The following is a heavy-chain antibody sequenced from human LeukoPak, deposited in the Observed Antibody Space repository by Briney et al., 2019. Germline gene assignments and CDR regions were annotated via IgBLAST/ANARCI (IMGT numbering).Heavy chain of an antibody. CDR2: XXYSRST. D-gene: IGHD2-15*01. V-gene: IGHV4-39*01. J-gene: IGHJ5*02. CDR1: GSIXXXXXX. Sequence: GSIXXXXXXWXWXXXXPXXXXEXIGXXXYSRSTYYNPSLKSRVTISVETAKKQFSLKRSSVTAADTAVYYCARHSPVGVVVAASNWFDPWGQGTLVTVSS. CDR3: ARHSPVGVVVAASNWFDP.